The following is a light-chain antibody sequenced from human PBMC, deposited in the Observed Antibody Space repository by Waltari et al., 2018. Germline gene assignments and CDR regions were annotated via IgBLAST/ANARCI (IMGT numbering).Light chain of an antibody. CDR1: QTVLYESYKQNY. V-gene: IGKV4-1*01. Sequence: DLVMAQSPDSLAVSRGERATINCRSSQTVLYESYKQNYLAWYQQKPGQPPKLLIYWASTRESGVPDRFIGSGSGTDFSLTISSLQAEDVAIYYCQQYYNTPRTFGQGTRVEIK. CDR2: WAS. J-gene: IGKJ1*01. CDR3: QQYYNTPRT.